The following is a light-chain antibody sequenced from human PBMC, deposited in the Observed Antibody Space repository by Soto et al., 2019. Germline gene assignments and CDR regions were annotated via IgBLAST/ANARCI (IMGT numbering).Light chain of an antibody. CDR2: DVS. CDR3: SSYAGSNAVV. Sequence: QSALTQPRSVSGTPGQSVTISCTGTSSDVGSYNYFSWYQQHRGKAPKLMIYDVSTRPSGAAYRFSGTKSGNTASLTISRLQAEDEADYYCSSYAGSNAVVFGGGTKVTVL. V-gene: IGLV2-11*01. CDR1: SSDVGSYNY. J-gene: IGLJ2*01.